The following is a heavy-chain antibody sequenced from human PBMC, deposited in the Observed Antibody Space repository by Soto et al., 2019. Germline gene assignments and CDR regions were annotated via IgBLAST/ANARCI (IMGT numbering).Heavy chain of an antibody. J-gene: IGHJ5*02. D-gene: IGHD2-2*01. CDR1: GGSFSGYY. CDR2: INHSGST. Sequence: SETLSLTCAVYGGSFSGYYWSWIRQPPGKGLEWIGEINHSGSTNYNPSLKSRVTISVDTSKNQFSLKLSSVTAADTAVYYCARLGYQLLKRFDPWGQGTLVTVSS. CDR3: ARLGYQLLKRFDP. V-gene: IGHV4-34*01.